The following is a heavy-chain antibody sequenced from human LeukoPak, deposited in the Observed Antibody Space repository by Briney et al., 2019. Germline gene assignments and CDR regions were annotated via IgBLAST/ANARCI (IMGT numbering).Heavy chain of an antibody. J-gene: IGHJ4*02. CDR1: GFTFSNCG. D-gene: IGHD6-19*01. CDR3: AKDHFLAVAGTIDY. CDR2: IRFDGSTK. V-gene: IGHV3-30*02. Sequence: GGSLRLSCATSGFTFSNCGMHWVRQAPGKGLEWVAFIRFDGSTKYYADSVKGRFTISRDNSENTLYLQMNSLRAEDTAVYYCAKDHFLAVAGTIDYWGQGTLVTVSS.